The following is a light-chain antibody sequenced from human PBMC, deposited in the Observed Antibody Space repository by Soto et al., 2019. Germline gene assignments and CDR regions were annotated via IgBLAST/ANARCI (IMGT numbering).Light chain of an antibody. CDR1: QGISSY. J-gene: IGKJ4*01. Sequence: IQLTQSPSSLSASVGDRVTITCRASQGISSYLAWYQQKPGKAPKLLIYSASTLQSGVPSRFSGSGSGTGFTLTISNLQPEDFATYYCQQLNSFPFTFGGGTNVDIK. CDR2: SAS. CDR3: QQLNSFPFT. V-gene: IGKV1-9*01.